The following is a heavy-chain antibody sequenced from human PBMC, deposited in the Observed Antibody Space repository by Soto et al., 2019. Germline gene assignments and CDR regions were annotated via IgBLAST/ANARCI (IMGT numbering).Heavy chain of an antibody. CDR2: ISGSGGST. D-gene: IGHD3-22*01. V-gene: IGHV3-23*01. Sequence: GSLRLSCAASGFTVSSNYMSWVRQAPGKGLEWVSAISGSGGSTYYADSVKGRFTISRDNSKNTLYLQMNSLRAEDTAVYYCAKVNDIENSWFDPWGQGTLVTVSS. CDR3: AKVNDIENSWFDP. CDR1: GFTVSSNY. J-gene: IGHJ5*02.